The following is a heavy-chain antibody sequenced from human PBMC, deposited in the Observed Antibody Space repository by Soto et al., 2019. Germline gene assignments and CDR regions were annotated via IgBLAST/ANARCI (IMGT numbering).Heavy chain of an antibody. CDR1: GGSISSYY. J-gene: IGHJ5*02. CDR2: IYYSGST. CDR3: ARGGRNWNDYNWFDP. V-gene: IGHV4-59*01. Sequence: SETLSLTCTVSGGSISSYYWSWIRQPSGKGLEWIGYIYYSGSTNYNPSLKSRVTISVDTSKNQFSLKLSSVTAADTAVYYCARGGRNWNDYNWFDPWGQGTLVTVSS. D-gene: IGHD1-1*01.